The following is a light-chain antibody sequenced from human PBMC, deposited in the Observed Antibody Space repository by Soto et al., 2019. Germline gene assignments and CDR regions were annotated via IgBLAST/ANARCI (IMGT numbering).Light chain of an antibody. CDR2: WAS. Sequence: DIVMTQSPDSLAVSLGERATINCKSSQSVLSSSNNKNYLAWYQHKSGQPPKVIIYWASTRESGVPDRFSGSGSGTDFTLTISSLQAEDVAVYFCQQYYNTPCTFGQGTKLEIK. CDR3: QQYYNTPCT. J-gene: IGKJ2*02. V-gene: IGKV4-1*01. CDR1: QSVLSSSNNKNY.